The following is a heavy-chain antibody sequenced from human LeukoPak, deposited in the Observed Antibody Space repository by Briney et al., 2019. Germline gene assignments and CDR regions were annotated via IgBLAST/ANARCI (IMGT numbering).Heavy chain of an antibody. CDR2: IYSGGST. CDR3: ATLREKYYYYYYGMDV. CDR1: GFTVSSNY. V-gene: IGHV3-53*01. D-gene: IGHD3-16*01. Sequence: GGSLRLSCAASGFTVSSNYMSWVRQAPGKGLEWVSVIYSGGSTYYADSVKGRFTISRDNSKNTLYLQMNSLRAEDTAVYYCATLREKYYYYYYGMDVWGQGTTVTVSS. J-gene: IGHJ6*02.